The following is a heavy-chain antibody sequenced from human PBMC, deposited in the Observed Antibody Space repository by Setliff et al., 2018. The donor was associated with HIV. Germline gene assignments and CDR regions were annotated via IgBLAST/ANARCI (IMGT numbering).Heavy chain of an antibody. Sequence: SETLSLTCAVYGGSFSGYYWSWIRQPPGKGLEWIGKINHSGSTNYNPSLKSRVTISVDTSMDQFSLKLNSVTAADTAVYYCAAASSWDPLLDYWGQGTLVTVSS. D-gene: IGHD6-13*01. J-gene: IGHJ4*02. CDR3: AAASSWDPLLDY. CDR2: INHSGST. CDR1: GGSFSGYY. V-gene: IGHV4-34*01.